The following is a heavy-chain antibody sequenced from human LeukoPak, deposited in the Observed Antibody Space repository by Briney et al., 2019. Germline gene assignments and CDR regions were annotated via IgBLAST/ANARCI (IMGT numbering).Heavy chain of an antibody. Sequence: GESLKISCKGSGYSFTSYWIGWVRPMPGKGLEWMGIIYPGDSDTRYSPSFQGQVTLSADKSLSTAYLQWSSLKASDTAMYYCARQGQTVTTVRKGWFDPWGQGTLVTVSS. CDR2: IYPGDSDT. CDR3: ARQGQTVTTVRKGWFDP. V-gene: IGHV5-51*01. D-gene: IGHD4-17*01. CDR1: GYSFTSYW. J-gene: IGHJ5*02.